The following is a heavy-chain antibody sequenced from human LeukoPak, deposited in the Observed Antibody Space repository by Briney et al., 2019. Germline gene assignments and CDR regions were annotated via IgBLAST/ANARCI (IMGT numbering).Heavy chain of an antibody. CDR2: IKQDGSEK. D-gene: IGHD2-15*01. CDR3: ARDACSGGSCHGY. Sequence: GGSLRLSCAASGFTFRSYAMSWVRQAPGKGLEWVASIKQDGSEKYYVDSVKGRFTISRDNAKNSLYPQMNSLRAEDTAVYYCARDACSGGSCHGYWGQGTLVTVSS. J-gene: IGHJ4*02. CDR1: GFTFRSYA. V-gene: IGHV3-7*01.